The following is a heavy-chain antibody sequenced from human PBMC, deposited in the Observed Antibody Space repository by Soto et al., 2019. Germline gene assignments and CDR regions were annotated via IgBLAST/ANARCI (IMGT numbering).Heavy chain of an antibody. CDR1: GFTVSSNY. CDR3: AMYSSSSAWRAFDI. Sequence: EVQLVESGGGLVQPGGSLRLSCAASGFTVSSNYMSWVRQAPGKGLEWVSVIYSGGSTYYADSVKGRFTISRHNSKNTLYLQMNSLRAEDTAVYYCAMYSSSSAWRAFDIWGQGTMVTVSS. V-gene: IGHV3-53*04. CDR2: IYSGGST. D-gene: IGHD6-13*01. J-gene: IGHJ3*02.